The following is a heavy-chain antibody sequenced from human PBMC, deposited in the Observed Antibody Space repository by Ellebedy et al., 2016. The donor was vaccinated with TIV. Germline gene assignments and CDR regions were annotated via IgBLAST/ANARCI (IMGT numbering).Heavy chain of an antibody. J-gene: IGHJ4*02. D-gene: IGHD6-19*01. CDR2: ISYDGSSK. V-gene: IGHV3-30*04. CDR1: GCTLSPNA. CDR3: ARDSGYSTGWYPGY. Sequence: PGGSLRLSCAASGCTLSPNAMHWVRQAPGKGLEWVSIISYDGSSKYYADSVQGRFTISRDTSKHTLYLQMNRLRPEDTAVYYGARDSGYSTGWYPGYWGQGTLVTVSS.